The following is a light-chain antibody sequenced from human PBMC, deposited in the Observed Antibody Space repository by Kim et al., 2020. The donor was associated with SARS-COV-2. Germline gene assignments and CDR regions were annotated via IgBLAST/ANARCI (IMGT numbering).Light chain of an antibody. CDR2: AAS. J-gene: IGKJ5*01. Sequence: LSASVGDRVAITCQASQDISNYLNWYQQKPGRAPKLLIYAASNLETGVPSRFSGSGSGTDFTFTISSLQPEDIATYYCQQYDSLPITFGQGTRLEIK. CDR3: QQYDSLPIT. CDR1: QDISNY. V-gene: IGKV1-33*01.